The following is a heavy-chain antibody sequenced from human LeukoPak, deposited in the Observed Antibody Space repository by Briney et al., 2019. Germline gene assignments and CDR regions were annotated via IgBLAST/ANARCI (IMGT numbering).Heavy chain of an antibody. D-gene: IGHD3-3*01. CDR3: ARESLGSYNRVVIVARGHDAFDI. J-gene: IGHJ3*02. CDR2: INPSGGST. CDR1: GYTFTSYY. Sequence: ASVKVTCKASGYTFTSYYMHWVRQAPGQGLEWLGLINPSGGSTSYAQKFQGRVTMTRDTSTSTVYMELNSLRFEDTAVYYCARESLGSYNRVVIVARGHDAFDIWGQGTMVAVSS. V-gene: IGHV1-46*01.